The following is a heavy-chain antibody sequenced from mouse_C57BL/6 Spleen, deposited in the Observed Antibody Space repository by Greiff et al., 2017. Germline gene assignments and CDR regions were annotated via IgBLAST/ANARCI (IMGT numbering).Heavy chain of an antibody. D-gene: IGHD1-1*01. CDR2: IYPGDGDT. Sequence: VKLMESGPELVKPGASVKISCKASGYAFSSSWMNWVKQRPGKGLEWIGRIYPGDGDTNYNGKFKGKATLTADKSSSTAYMQRSSLTSEDSAVYFCARSFYGNSSYYFDYWGQGTTLTVSS. CDR3: ARSFYGNSSYYFDY. CDR1: GYAFSSSW. V-gene: IGHV1-82*01. J-gene: IGHJ2*01.